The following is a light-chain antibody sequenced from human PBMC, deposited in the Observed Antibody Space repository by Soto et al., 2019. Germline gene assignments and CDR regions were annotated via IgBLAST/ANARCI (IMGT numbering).Light chain of an antibody. V-gene: IGLV2-14*01. Sequence: QSALTQPASVSGSPGQSITISCTGTSSDVGGYNYVSWYQQHAGKAPKPMIYEVSNRPSGVSNRFSGSKSGNTASLTISGLQAEDEADYYCSSYTSSSTLVVFGGGTKVTVL. CDR1: SSDVGGYNY. J-gene: IGLJ3*02. CDR2: EVS. CDR3: SSYTSSSTLVV.